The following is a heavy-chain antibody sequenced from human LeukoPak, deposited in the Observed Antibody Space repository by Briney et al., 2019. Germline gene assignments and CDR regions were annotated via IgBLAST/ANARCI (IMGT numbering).Heavy chain of an antibody. Sequence: GGSLGLSCAASGFTFSNAWMSWVRQAPGKGLEWVGRIKSKTDGGTTDYAAPVKGRFTISRDDSKNTLYLQMNSLKTEDTAVYYCTTDPFYPYTVNTVYDYWGQGTLVTVSS. CDR1: GFTFSNAW. CDR2: IKSKTDGGTT. D-gene: IGHD4-11*01. V-gene: IGHV3-15*01. CDR3: TTDPFYPYTVNTVYDY. J-gene: IGHJ4*02.